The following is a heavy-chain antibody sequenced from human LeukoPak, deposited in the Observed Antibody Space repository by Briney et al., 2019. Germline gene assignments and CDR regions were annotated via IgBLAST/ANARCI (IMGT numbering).Heavy chain of an antibody. Sequence: ASVKVSCKASGYTITGYYMHWVRQAPGQGLEWMGWINPNSGGTNYAQKFQGRVTMTRDTSISTAYMELSRLRSDDTAVYYCARIYYDILTGYSDYYGMDVWGQGTTVTVSS. V-gene: IGHV1-2*02. J-gene: IGHJ6*02. CDR2: INPNSGGT. D-gene: IGHD3-9*01. CDR1: GYTITGYY. CDR3: ARIYYDILTGYSDYYGMDV.